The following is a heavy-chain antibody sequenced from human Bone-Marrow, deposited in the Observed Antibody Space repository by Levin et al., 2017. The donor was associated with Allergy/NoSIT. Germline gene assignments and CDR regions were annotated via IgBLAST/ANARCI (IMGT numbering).Heavy chain of an antibody. D-gene: IGHD6-13*01. Sequence: GESLKISCAASGFTVSSNHMNWVRQAPGKGLEWVSATYTDGNSYYADAVKGRFTISRDNSKNTLYLQMHSLRAEDTALYYCARDLAYSSSWYPAFDLWGQGTLVTVSS. V-gene: IGHV3-66*01. CDR1: GFTVSSNH. CDR3: ARDLAYSSSWYPAFDL. J-gene: IGHJ3*01. CDR2: TYTDGNS.